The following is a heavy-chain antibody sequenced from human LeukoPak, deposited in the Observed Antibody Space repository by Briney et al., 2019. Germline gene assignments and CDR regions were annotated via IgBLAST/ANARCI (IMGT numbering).Heavy chain of an antibody. CDR3: ARQNGVRVLLRFGELSFDY. CDR2: IYYRGST. D-gene: IGHD3-10*01. Sequence: SETLSLTCTVSGGSISSSSYYWGWIRQPPGKGLEWIVSIYYRGSTYYNPSLKSRVTISVDTSKHQFSLKLSSVTAADTGVYYCARQNGVRVLLRFGELSFDYWGQGTLVTVSS. V-gene: IGHV4-39*01. J-gene: IGHJ4*02. CDR1: GGSISSSSYY.